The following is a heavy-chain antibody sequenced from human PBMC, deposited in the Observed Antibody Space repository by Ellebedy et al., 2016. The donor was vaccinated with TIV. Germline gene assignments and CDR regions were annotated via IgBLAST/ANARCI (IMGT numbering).Heavy chain of an antibody. CDR2: IKQDGSEK. J-gene: IGHJ4*02. CDR1: GFTFSNYW. D-gene: IGHD1-1*01. Sequence: GGSLRLXCAASGFTFSNYWMSWVRQAPGKGLEWVGNIKQDGSEKYYVDSVKGRFTISRDNAKNSLYLQMSSLRSEDTAVYYCLRDLNWIFGDVWGQGTLVTVSS. V-gene: IGHV3-7*03. CDR3: LRDLNWIFGDV.